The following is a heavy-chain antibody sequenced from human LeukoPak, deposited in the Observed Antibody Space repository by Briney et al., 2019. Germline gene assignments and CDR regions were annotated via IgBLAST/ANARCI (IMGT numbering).Heavy chain of an antibody. CDR2: FDPEDGET. Sequence: VASVTVSCKVSGYTLTELSMHWVRQAPGKGLEWMGGFDPEDGETIYAQKFQGRVTMTEDTSTDAAYMELSSLRSEDTAVYYCATEQSDFWSGYYYFDYWGQGTLVTVSS. CDR3: ATEQSDFWSGYYYFDY. D-gene: IGHD3-3*01. J-gene: IGHJ4*02. CDR1: GYTLTELS. V-gene: IGHV1-24*01.